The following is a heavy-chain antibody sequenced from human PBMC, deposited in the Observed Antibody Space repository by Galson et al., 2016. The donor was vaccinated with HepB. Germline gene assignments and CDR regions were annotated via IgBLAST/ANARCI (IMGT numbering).Heavy chain of an antibody. D-gene: IGHD6-19*01. J-gene: IGHJ6*03. Sequence: SLRLSCAASGFTFSNSDLNWVRQAPGKGLEWVSNIHTSGERTYYADSVRGRFIISRDNSRNTLYLQVNSLRAEDTAVYYCAKGSGYSSGATANYYMDVWGKGTTVTVSS. CDR2: IHTSGERT. V-gene: IGHV3-23*01. CDR3: AKGSGYSSGATANYYMDV. CDR1: GFTFSNSD.